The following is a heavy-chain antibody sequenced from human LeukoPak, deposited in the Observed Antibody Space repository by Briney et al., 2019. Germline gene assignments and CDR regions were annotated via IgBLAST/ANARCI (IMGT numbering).Heavy chain of an antibody. J-gene: IGHJ4*02. Sequence: GRSLRLSCAASRFTFSSYAMHWVRQAPGKGLEWVAVISYDGTNKYYADSVKGRFTFSRDNSKNTLYLQMNSLRVEDTAVYYCARAQSSGWSTLFDYWGQGTLVTVSS. V-gene: IGHV3-30-3*01. CDR2: ISYDGTNK. CDR1: RFTFSSYA. D-gene: IGHD6-19*01. CDR3: ARAQSSGWSTLFDY.